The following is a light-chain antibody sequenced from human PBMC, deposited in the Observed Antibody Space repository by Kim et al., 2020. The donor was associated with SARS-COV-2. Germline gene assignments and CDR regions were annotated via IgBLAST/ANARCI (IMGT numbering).Light chain of an antibody. J-gene: IGKJ2*01. V-gene: IGKV1-39*01. CDR2: VAY. CDR3: QQSYSTPYT. Sequence: DIQMTQSPSSLSASVGDRVSITCRASQSISGYLNWYQQKPGKAPKLLIHVAYSLQSGVPPRFSGSGSGTEFTLTISSLQPEDFATYYCQQSYSTPYTFGQGTKLEI. CDR1: QSISGY.